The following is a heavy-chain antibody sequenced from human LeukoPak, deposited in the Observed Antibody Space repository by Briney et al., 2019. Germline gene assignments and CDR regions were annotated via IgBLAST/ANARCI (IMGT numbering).Heavy chain of an antibody. V-gene: IGHV1-2*02. CDR2: INPNSGGT. Sequence: ASVKVSCKASGYTFTGYYMHWVRQAPGQGLEWMGWINPNSGGTNYAQKFQGRVTMTRDTSISTAYMELSRLRSGDTAVYYCARLLHQGQWPSERRGDDAFDIWGQGTMVTVSS. CDR1: GYTFTGYY. J-gene: IGHJ3*02. CDR3: ARLLHQGQWPSERRGDDAFDI. D-gene: IGHD6-19*01.